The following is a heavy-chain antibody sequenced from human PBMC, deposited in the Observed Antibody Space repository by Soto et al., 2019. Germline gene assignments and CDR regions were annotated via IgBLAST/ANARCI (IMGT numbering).Heavy chain of an antibody. Sequence: GGSLRLSCAASGFTFNTYSMNWVRQAPGKGLEWVSYISGSSSTIYYADSVKGRFTISRDNAKDSLYLQMNSLRAEDTALYYCAMSGIVVGAFDIWGQGTMVTVSS. J-gene: IGHJ3*02. CDR3: AMSGIVVGAFDI. D-gene: IGHD2-21*01. CDR1: GFTFNTYS. V-gene: IGHV3-48*01. CDR2: ISGSSSTI.